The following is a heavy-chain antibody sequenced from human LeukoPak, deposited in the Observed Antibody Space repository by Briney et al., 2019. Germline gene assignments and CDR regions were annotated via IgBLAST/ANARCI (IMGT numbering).Heavy chain of an antibody. J-gene: IGHJ5*02. V-gene: IGHV4-61*10. Sequence: SQTLSLTCTVSGGSISSGSYYWSWIRQPAGKGLECIGYIYYSGSTNYNPSLKSRVTISVDTSKNQFSLKLSSVTAADTAVYYCARLHLRYYDNMQSWWFDPWGQGTLVTVSS. CDR1: GGSISSGSYY. CDR2: IYYSGST. CDR3: ARLHLRYYDNMQSWWFDP. D-gene: IGHD3-16*01.